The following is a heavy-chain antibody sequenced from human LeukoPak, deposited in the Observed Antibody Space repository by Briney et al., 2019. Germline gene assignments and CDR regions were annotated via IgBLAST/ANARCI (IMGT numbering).Heavy chain of an antibody. CDR2: ISSSISTI. V-gene: IGHV3-48*01. D-gene: IGHD6-6*01. Sequence: GGSLRLSCAASGFTFSSYSMNWVRQAPGKGLEWVSYISSSISTIYYADSVKGRFTISRDNAKNSLYLQMNSLRGEDTAVYYCARDYSSSDRKDYWGQGTLVTVSS. CDR1: GFTFSSYS. CDR3: ARDYSSSDRKDY. J-gene: IGHJ4*02.